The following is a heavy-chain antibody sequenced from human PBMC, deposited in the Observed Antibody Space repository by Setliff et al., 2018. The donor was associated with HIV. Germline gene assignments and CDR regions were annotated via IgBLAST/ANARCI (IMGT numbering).Heavy chain of an antibody. J-gene: IGHJ6*03. Sequence: PSETLSLTCSVSGGPITSNTYFWDWIRQAPGKGLEWIGSIYHRGSTNYNPSLKSRVTISVDTSKNQFSLKLSSVTAADTAVYYCNIYYYYYMDVWGKGTTVTVSS. CDR1: GGPITSNTYF. CDR2: IYHRGST. CDR3: NIYYYYYMDV. V-gene: IGHV4-39*07.